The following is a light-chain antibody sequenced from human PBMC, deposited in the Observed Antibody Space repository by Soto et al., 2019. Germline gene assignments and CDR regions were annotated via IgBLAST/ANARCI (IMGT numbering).Light chain of an antibody. Sequence: QSARTQPPSASGTPGQRGTISCSGGSSNIGTNAVNWYQQLPGTAPKLLIYNNNQRPSGVPDRFSGSKSGTSASLAISGPQSEDEADYYCAAWDDSLNGYDFGTGTKVTVL. V-gene: IGLV1-44*01. J-gene: IGLJ1*01. CDR3: AAWDDSLNGYD. CDR2: NNN. CDR1: SSNIGTNA.